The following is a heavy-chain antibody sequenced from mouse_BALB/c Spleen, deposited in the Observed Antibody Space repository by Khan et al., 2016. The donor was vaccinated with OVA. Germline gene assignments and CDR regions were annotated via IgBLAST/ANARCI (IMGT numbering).Heavy chain of an antibody. CDR2: ISPSTGYT. CDR1: GYTFTSYW. J-gene: IGHJ4*01. CDR3: AASIRVYYSLDY. Sequence: QIQLVQSGAELAKPGASVKMSCKASGYTFTSYWMHWVKQRPGQGLEWIGYISPSTGYTEYNQKFKDKTTLTTAESYSTAYMQLSSLTSEDSAVHYCAASIRVYYSLDYWGQGTSVTVSS. V-gene: IGHV1-7*01. D-gene: IGHD6-1*01.